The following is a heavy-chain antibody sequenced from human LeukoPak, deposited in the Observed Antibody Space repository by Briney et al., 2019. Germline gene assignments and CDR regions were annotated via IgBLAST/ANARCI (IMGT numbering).Heavy chain of an antibody. J-gene: IGHJ4*02. CDR3: AKDMTTVTTPFDY. D-gene: IGHD4-17*01. V-gene: IGHV3-30*18. Sequence: GGSLRLSCAASGFRFGSYAMSWVRQAPGKGLEWVAVISYDGSNKYYADSVKGRFTISRDNSKNTLYLQMNGLRAEDTAVYYCAKDMTTVTTPFDYWGQGTLVTVSS. CDR2: ISYDGSNK. CDR1: GFRFGSYA.